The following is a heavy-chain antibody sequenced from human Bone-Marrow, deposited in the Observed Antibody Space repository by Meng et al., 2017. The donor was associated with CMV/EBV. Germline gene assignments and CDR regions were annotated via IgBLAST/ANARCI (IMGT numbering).Heavy chain of an antibody. J-gene: IGHJ4*02. V-gene: IGHV1-2*02. D-gene: IGHD1-26*01. CDR3: ARGFFGGATKY. CDR1: GYTFTSYD. CDR2: INPNSGGT. Sequence: ASVKVSCKASGYTFTSYDINWVRQATGQGLEWMGWINPNSGGTNYAQKFQGRVTMTRDTSISTAYMELSRLRSDDTAVYYCARGFFGGATKYWGQGTLVTVSS.